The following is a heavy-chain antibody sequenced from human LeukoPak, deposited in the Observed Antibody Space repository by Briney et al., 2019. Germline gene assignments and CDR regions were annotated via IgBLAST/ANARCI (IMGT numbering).Heavy chain of an antibody. D-gene: IGHD2-2*01. CDR3: AKGLGYCSTTSCYFDY. V-gene: IGHV3-23*01. CDR2: ISGGGGT. Sequence: GGSLRLSCTASGFTFSSYGMSWVRQAPGKGLEWVSVISGGGGTYYADSVKGRFTISRDNSKNTLYLQMNSLRAEDTAVYYCAKGLGYCSTTSCYFDYWGQGTLVTVSS. CDR1: GFTFSSYG. J-gene: IGHJ4*02.